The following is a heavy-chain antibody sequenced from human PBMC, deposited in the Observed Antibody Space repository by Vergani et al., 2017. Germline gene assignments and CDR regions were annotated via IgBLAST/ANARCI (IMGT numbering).Heavy chain of an antibody. J-gene: IGHJ2*01. D-gene: IGHD6-6*01. CDR1: GGTFSSYA. V-gene: IGHV1-69*01. Sequence: QVQLVQSGAEVKKPGSSVKVSCKASGGTFSSYAISWVRQAPGQGLEWMGGIIPSFGTANYAQKFQGRVTITADESTSTAYMELSSRRSEDTAVYYCAREANSSSRWGGQPGYFDLWGRGTLVTVSS. CDR3: AREANSSSRWGGQPGYFDL. CDR2: IIPSFGTA.